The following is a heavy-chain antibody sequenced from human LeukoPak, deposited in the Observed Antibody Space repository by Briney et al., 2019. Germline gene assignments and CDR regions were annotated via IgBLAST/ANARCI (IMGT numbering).Heavy chain of an antibody. CDR2: ISGSGGST. CDR1: GFTFNSYG. CDR3: AKGMSWFDP. Sequence: GGSLRLSCAASGFTFNSYGMTWVRQAPGKGLEWVSSISGSGGSTYYADSVKGWFTISRDNSENTVYLQMNSLRAEDTAVYYCAKGMSWFDPWGQGTLVTVSS. J-gene: IGHJ5*02. V-gene: IGHV3-23*01.